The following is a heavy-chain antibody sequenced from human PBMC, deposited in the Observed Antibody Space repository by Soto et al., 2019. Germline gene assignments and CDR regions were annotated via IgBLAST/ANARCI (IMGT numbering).Heavy chain of an antibody. D-gene: IGHD3-10*01. CDR2: IYYSGST. V-gene: IGHV4-39*01. J-gene: IGHJ4*02. CDR3: ARHLQGAWFGELHFDY. Sequence: QLQLQESGPGLVKPSETLSLTCTVSGGSISSSSYYWGWIRQPPGKGLEWIGSIYYSGSTYYNPSLKSRVTISVDTSKNQFSLKLSSVTAADTAAYYCARHLQGAWFGELHFDYWGQGTLVTVSS. CDR1: GGSISSSSYY.